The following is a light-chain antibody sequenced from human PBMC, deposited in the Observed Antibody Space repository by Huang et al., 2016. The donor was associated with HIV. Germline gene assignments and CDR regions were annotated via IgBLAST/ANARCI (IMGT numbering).Light chain of an antibody. CDR1: QSLSRY. CDR3: QQRSNWGGA. Sequence: IILTQSPATLSFPPGERASLSCRASQSLSRYVAWYQHKPGQAPRLLIYDGSNRASGIPARCSGSGSGTDFTLTISSLEPEDFAVYYCQQRSNWGGAFGPGTKVEI. V-gene: IGKV3-11*01. J-gene: IGKJ3*01. CDR2: DGS.